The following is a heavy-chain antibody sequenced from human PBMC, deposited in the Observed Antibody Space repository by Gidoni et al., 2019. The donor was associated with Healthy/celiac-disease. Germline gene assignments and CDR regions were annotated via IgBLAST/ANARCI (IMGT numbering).Heavy chain of an antibody. Sequence: EVQLVESGGGLVQPGGSLRLSCAASGFTFSSHWMHWVRQAPGKGLLWVSRINSDGSSTSYADSGKGRFTISRDNAKNTLYLQMNSLRAEDTAVYYCASFSSGWYGGDYWGQGTMVTVSS. J-gene: IGHJ4*02. D-gene: IGHD6-19*01. CDR1: GFTFSSHW. CDR3: ASFSSGWYGGDY. CDR2: INSDGSST. V-gene: IGHV3-74*01.